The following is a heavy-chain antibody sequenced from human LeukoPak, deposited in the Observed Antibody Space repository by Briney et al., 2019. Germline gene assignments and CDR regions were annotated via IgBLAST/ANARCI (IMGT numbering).Heavy chain of an antibody. CDR2: IYTSGST. Sequence: PSETLSLTCTVSGGSISSYYWSWIWQPPGKGLEWIGYIYTSGSTNYNPSLKSRVTISVNTSKNQFSLKLSSVTAADTAVYYCARLRRWNGFRDWGQGTLVTVSS. J-gene: IGHJ4*02. V-gene: IGHV4-4*09. CDR1: GGSISSYY. CDR3: ARLRRWNGFRD. D-gene: IGHD4-23*01.